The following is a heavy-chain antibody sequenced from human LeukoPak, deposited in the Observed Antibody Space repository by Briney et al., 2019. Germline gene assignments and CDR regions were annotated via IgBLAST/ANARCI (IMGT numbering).Heavy chain of an antibody. D-gene: IGHD3-22*01. CDR3: ARDTSGYLDY. CDR1: GFTFSSNW. CDR2: INNDGSST. Sequence: GGSLRLSCAASGFTFSSNWMPWVRQAPGKGLVWVSRINNDGSSTKYADSVKGRFTISRDNAKNTLYLQMDSLRAEDRAVYYCARDTSGYLDYWGQGTLVTVSS. J-gene: IGHJ4*02. V-gene: IGHV3-74*03.